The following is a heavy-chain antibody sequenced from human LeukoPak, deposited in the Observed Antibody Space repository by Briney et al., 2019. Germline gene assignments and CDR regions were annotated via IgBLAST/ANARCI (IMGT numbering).Heavy chain of an antibody. Sequence: GGSLRLSCAASGFTFNNYQMNWVRQAPGKGLECISYISSSGRAIYYADSLKGRFTVSRDNAKNSLYLRMNNLRAEDTAVYYCARGEYYFDYWGQGTLVTVSS. CDR3: ARGEYYFDY. CDR1: GFTFNNYQ. CDR2: ISSSGRAI. J-gene: IGHJ4*02. V-gene: IGHV3-48*03.